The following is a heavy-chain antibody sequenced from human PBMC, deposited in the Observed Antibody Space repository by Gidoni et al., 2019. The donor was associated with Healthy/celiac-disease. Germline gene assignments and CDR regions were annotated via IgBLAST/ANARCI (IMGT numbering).Heavy chain of an antibody. V-gene: IGHV3-21*01. CDR3: AGLDSTSSGGGEAFDI. CDR1: GFTFSSYT. D-gene: IGHD6-6*01. J-gene: IGHJ3*02. Sequence: EVHLVESGGGLVKPGGSLRLSCAASGFTFSSYTMNWVRQPPGKGLEWVSSISSSSSYIYYADSVKGRFTISRDNAKNSLYLQMNSLRAEDTAVYYCAGLDSTSSGGGEAFDIWGQGTMVSVSS. CDR2: ISSSSSYI.